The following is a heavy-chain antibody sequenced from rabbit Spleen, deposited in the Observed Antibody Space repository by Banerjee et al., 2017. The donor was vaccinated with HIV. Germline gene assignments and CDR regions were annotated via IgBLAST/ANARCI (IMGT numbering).Heavy chain of an antibody. CDR1: GVSFSDNSY. Sequence: QEQLVESGGGLVKPGASLTLTCIASGVSFSDNSYMCWVRQAPGKGLEWIACIDTGSSGFTYFASWAKGRFTISKTSPTTVTLQMTSLTAADTATYFCARDTSSSFSSYGMDLWGQGTLVTVS. CDR3: ARDTSSSFSSYGMDL. J-gene: IGHJ6*01. V-gene: IGHV1S45*01. CDR2: IDTGSSGFT. D-gene: IGHD1-1*01.